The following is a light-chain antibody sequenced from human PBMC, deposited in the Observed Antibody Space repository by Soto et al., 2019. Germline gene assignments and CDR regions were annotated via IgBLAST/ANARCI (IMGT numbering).Light chain of an antibody. V-gene: IGKV1-5*03. CDR3: QQYNTYPST. CDR2: KAS. CDR1: QSIGSW. Sequence: DNQMTQSPSTLSASVGDRVTITCRASQSIGSWLAWYKQTPGEAPKLLIYKASSLESGVPSRFSGSGSGTEFTLTISSLQPDDCATYYCQQYNTYPSTFGQGTKLDIK. J-gene: IGKJ2*01.